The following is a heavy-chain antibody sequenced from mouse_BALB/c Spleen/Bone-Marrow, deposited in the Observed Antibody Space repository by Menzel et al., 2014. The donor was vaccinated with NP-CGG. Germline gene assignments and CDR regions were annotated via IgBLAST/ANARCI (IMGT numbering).Heavy chain of an antibody. Sequence: EVKLQESGTVLARPGASVKMSCKASGYSFTRYWMHWVKQRPGQGLEWIGVIYPGNSDTIYNQKFKGKAKLTAVTSASTAYMELSSLTNEDTAVYYCTRSYYDYGGFPYWGQGTLVTVSA. CDR3: TRSYYDYGGFPY. CDR2: IYPGNSDT. V-gene: IGHV1-5*01. CDR1: GYSFTRYW. J-gene: IGHJ3*01. D-gene: IGHD2-4*01.